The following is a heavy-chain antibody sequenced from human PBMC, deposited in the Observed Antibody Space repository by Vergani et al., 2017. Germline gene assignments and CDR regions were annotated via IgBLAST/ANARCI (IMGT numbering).Heavy chain of an antibody. Sequence: QVQLVESGGGLVKPGGSLRLSCAASGFSFSDHYMTWIRQAPGKGLEWVSYISNSGNTIEYADSVKGRFSISGDNAKNMQYLQMNSLRVEDTAVYYCAKEGGYCGSASCPRTIVYWGQGTLVTVSS. CDR1: GFSFSDHY. CDR2: ISNSGNTI. CDR3: AKEGGYCGSASCPRTIVY. D-gene: IGHD2-2*03. J-gene: IGHJ4*02. V-gene: IGHV3-11*01.